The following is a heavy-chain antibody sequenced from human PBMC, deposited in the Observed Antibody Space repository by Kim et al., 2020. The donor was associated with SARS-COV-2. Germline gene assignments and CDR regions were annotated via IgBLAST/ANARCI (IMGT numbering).Heavy chain of an antibody. CDR2: ISWNSGSI. CDR1: GFTFGDYA. D-gene: IGHD3-3*01. Sequence: GGSLRLSCAASGFTFGDYAMHWVRQAPGKGLEWVSGISWNSGSIGYADSVKGRFTISRDNAKNSLYLQMNSLRAEDTALYYCAKDGLGLYYDDDWYFDLWGRGTLVTVSS. J-gene: IGHJ2*01. CDR3: AKDGLGLYYDDDWYFDL. V-gene: IGHV3-9*01.